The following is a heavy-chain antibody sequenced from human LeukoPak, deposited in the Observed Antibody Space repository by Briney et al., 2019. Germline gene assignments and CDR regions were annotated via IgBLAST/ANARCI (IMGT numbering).Heavy chain of an antibody. Sequence: SETLSFTCTVSGGSISSYYWSWIRQPPGKGLEWIGYIYYSGSTNYNPSLKSRVTISVDTSKNQFSLKLSSVTAADTAVYYCARAPVPGGYYYVSAFDIWGQGTMVTVSS. CDR2: IYYSGST. CDR3: ARAPVPGGYYYVSAFDI. D-gene: IGHD3-22*01. J-gene: IGHJ3*02. CDR1: GGSISSYY. V-gene: IGHV4-59*01.